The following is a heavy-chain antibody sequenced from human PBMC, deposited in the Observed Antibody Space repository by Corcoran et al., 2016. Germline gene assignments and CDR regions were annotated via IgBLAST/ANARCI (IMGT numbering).Heavy chain of an antibody. CDR2: VSWDGGST. CDR3: AKYPSWIGNSHYALDV. CDR1: GFTFDDYR. Sequence: EVQLVESGGGVVQPGGSLRLSCAASGFTFDDYRMHWVRQAPGKGLEWVSRVSWDGGSTYYADSVKGRFTISRDNSQNTLYLQMNSLRTEVTDLSYFAKYPSWIGNSHYALDVWGQGTMVTVSS. D-gene: IGHD3-3*01. V-gene: IGHV3-43*01. J-gene: IGHJ6*02.